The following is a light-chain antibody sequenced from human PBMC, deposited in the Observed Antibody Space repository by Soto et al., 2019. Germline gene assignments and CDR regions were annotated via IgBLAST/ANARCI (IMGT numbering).Light chain of an antibody. V-gene: IGKV1-27*01. Sequence: DIQMTQSPSSLSASVGDRVTITCRASQVIRTYLVWYQQKPGTVPKLLIFAASTLQSGVPSRFSGSGSGTDFTLTISSLPPEDVATYYCQSYNGAPWTFGQGNKVNIK. CDR3: QSYNGAPWT. CDR1: QVIRTY. CDR2: AAS. J-gene: IGKJ1*01.